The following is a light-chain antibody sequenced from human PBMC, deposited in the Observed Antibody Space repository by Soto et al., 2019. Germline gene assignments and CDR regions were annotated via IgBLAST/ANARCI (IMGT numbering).Light chain of an antibody. Sequence: QSVLTQPPSVSAAPGQNVAISCSGSNSNIGNNYVSWYQQVPGAAPKLLIYDNNRRPSGTPDRFSGSRSASSASLVVTGLQAEDEADYYCQSYDIRLSAWVFGGGTQLTVL. V-gene: IGLV1-51*01. CDR2: DNN. J-gene: IGLJ3*02. CDR1: NSNIGNNY. CDR3: QSYDIRLSAWV.